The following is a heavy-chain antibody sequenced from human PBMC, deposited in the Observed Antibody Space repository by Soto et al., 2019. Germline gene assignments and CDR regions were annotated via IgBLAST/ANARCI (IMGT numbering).Heavy chain of an antibody. V-gene: IGHV3-7*05. D-gene: IGHD3-3*01. CDR2: IKQDGSQK. J-gene: IGHJ2*01. CDR3: ARMIFGVVTRTYWYFDL. Sequence: EVQLVASGGGLVQPGGSLRLSCAASEFTFSSYWMSWVRQAPGKGLEWVANIKQDGSQKYYVDSVKGRFTISRDNAKSSLYLQMNSLRAEDTAVYFCARMIFGVVTRTYWYFDLWGRGTLVTVSS. CDR1: EFTFSSYW.